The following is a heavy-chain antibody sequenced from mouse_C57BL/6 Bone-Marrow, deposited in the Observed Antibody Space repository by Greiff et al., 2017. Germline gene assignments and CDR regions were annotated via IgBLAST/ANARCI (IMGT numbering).Heavy chain of an antibody. CDR3: ARRFITPVFDV. Sequence: EVQRVESGGGLVKPGGSLKLSCAASGFTFSDYGMHWVRQAPEKGLEWVAYISSGSSPIYYADTVKGRFTISRDNAKNTLFLQRTRLGAEDASMYYCARRFITPVFDVWGTGTTVTVSS. D-gene: IGHD1-1*01. J-gene: IGHJ1*03. CDR2: ISSGSSPI. CDR1: GFTFSDYG. V-gene: IGHV5-17*01.